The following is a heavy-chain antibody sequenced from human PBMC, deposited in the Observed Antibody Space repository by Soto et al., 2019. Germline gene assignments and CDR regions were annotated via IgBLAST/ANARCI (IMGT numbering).Heavy chain of an antibody. CDR3: ATHDLRSNWFDP. V-gene: IGHV4-39*01. CDR2: VYYSGST. J-gene: IGHJ5*02. Sequence: PSETLSLTCTVSCGSISSSSYYWGWIRQPPGKGLEWIGSVYYSGSTYYNPSLKSRVTISVDTSKNQFSLKLSSVTAADTAVYYCATHDLRSNWFDPWGQGTLVTVSS. D-gene: IGHD5-12*01. CDR1: CGSISSSSYY.